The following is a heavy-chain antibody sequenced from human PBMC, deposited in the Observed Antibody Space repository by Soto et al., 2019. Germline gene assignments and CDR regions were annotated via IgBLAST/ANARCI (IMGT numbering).Heavy chain of an antibody. D-gene: IGHD2-21*01. V-gene: IGHV3-23*01. CDR2: ISASDGST. CDR3: AKGPRSYPKSWFDP. Sequence: PGGSLRLSCVASGFTFSSSAMSWVRQAPGKGLDWVSGISASDGSTYYADSVKGRFTISRDNSQNTLYLQMNSLRAEDTAIYYCAKGPRSYPKSWFDPWAQGTLVTVSS. CDR1: GFTFSSSA. J-gene: IGHJ5*02.